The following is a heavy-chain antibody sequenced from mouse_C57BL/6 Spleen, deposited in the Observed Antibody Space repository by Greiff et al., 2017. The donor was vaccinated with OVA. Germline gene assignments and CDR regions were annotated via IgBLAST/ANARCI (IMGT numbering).Heavy chain of an antibody. CDR2: IYPGDGDT. J-gene: IGHJ2*01. CDR3: ARSGGYYDRYYFDY. V-gene: IGHV1-82*01. Sequence: VKLQESGPELVKPGASVKISCKASGYAFSSSWMNWVKQRPGKGLEWIGRIYPGDGDTNYNGKFKGKATLTADKSSSTAYMQLSSLTSEDSAVYFCARSGGYYDRYYFDYWGQGTTLTVSS. D-gene: IGHD2-3*01. CDR1: GYAFSSSW.